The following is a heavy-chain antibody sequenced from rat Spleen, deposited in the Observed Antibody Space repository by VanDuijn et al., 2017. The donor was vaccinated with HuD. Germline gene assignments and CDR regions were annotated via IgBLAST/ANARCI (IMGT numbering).Heavy chain of an antibody. J-gene: IGHJ2*01. CDR1: GFSLTSYH. Sequence: QVQLKESGPGLVQPSQTLSLTCTVSGFSLTSYHVHWVRQPPGRGVEWIATISTGGNTYYNSAVQSRLSISRDTSKRQVFLEMSSLEPEDTGTYYCDRHLTTPFDYWGLGVMVTVSS. CDR3: DRHLTTPFDY. CDR2: ISTGGNT. V-gene: IGHV2-32*01. D-gene: IGHD3-4*01.